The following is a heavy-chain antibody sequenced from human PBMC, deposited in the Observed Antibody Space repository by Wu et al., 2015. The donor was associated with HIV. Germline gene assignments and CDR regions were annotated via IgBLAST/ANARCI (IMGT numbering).Heavy chain of an antibody. CDR3: ARGPSTRADEVGGYWFDH. CDR2: MNPKSGHT. J-gene: IGHJ5*02. V-gene: IGHV1-8*01. Sequence: QVALVQSGREVKKPGASVKVSCKAFGYTFVSYDIHWVRQAPGQGLEWMGWMNPKSGHTGYSQKFQGRITMTRDNSISTAYMELSRLRSADTAVFYCARGPSTRADEVGGYWFDHWGQGTLVTVSS. D-gene: IGHD3-16*01. CDR1: GYTFVSYD.